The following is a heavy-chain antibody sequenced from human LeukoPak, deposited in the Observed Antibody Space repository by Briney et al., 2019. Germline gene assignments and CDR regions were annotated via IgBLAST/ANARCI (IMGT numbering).Heavy chain of an antibody. CDR3: AKKERFGELFD. Sequence: GGPLRLSYAASGFTFTSYDICGVRRSPGKGLEWVSTFSGGGGNTYYADSVKGRFTISRDNSKNTLYLQMNSLRAEDTALYYCAKKERFGELFDWGQGTLVTVSS. D-gene: IGHD3-10*01. J-gene: IGHJ4*02. CDR2: FSGGGGNT. CDR1: GFTFTSYD. V-gene: IGHV3-23*01.